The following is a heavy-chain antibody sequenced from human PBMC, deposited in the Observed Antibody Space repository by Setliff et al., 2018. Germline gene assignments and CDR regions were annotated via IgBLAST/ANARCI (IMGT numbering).Heavy chain of an antibody. V-gene: IGHV3-15*01. J-gene: IGHJ4*02. CDR1: GFSFSNTK. CDR3: TTDWSRGDSGNYLRLDY. Sequence: GGSLRLSCLASGFSFSNTKMSWIRQAPGKGLEWVGRIKSAADGGTIEYAAAVNGRFTVSRDDSKNTLLLQMNSLKTEDTALYYCTTDWSRGDSGNYLRLDYWGPGTLVTVSS. D-gene: IGHD3-10*01. CDR2: IKSAADGGTI.